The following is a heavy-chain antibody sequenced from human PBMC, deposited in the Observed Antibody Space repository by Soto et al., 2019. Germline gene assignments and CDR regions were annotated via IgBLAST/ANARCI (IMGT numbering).Heavy chain of an antibody. CDR1: GYNFINHW. D-gene: IGHD2-2*01. Sequence: GASLKISCKGSGYNFINHWIAWVRQMPGKGLEWMGIVYPDDSDTRYSPSFQGQVTISADKSISTAYLQWSSLEASYTAMYYCARPTYCSSTHCSPFDYWGQGTLVTVSS. J-gene: IGHJ4*02. CDR3: ARPTYCSSTHCSPFDY. V-gene: IGHV5-51*01. CDR2: VYPDDSDT.